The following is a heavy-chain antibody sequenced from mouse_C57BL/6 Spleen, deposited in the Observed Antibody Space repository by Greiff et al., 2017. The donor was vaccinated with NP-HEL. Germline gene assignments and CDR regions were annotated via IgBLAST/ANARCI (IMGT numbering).Heavy chain of an antibody. CDR2: IYPGNSDT. V-gene: IGHV1-5*01. CDR3: TSYGYDEGGYFDV. D-gene: IGHD2-2*01. CDR1: GYTFTSYW. J-gene: IGHJ1*03. Sequence: SGTVLARPGASVKMSCKTSGYTFTSYWMHWVKQRPGQGLEWIGAIYPGNSDTSYNQKFKGKAKMTAVTSASTADMELSSLTNEDTAVYYCTSYGYDEGGYFDVWGTGTTVTVSS.